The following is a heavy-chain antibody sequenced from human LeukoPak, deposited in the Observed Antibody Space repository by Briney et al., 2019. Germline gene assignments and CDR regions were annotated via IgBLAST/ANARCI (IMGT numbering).Heavy chain of an antibody. CDR2: FDPEDGET. CDR3: ATAPLIMGATLDAFDI. CDR1: GYTLTELS. Sequence: GASVKVSCKVSGYTLTELSMHWVRQAPGKGLEWMGGFDPEDGETIYAQKFQGRVTMTEDTSTDTAYMELSSLRSEDTAVYYCATAPLIMGATLDAFDIWGQGTMVTVSS. V-gene: IGHV1-24*01. J-gene: IGHJ3*02. D-gene: IGHD1-26*01.